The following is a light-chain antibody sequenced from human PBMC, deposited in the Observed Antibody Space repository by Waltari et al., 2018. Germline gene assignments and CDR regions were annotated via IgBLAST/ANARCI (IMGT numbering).Light chain of an antibody. J-gene: IGLJ2*01. CDR2: GNS. Sequence: YQVLPGTAPNLLIYGNSNRPPGVPDRFSGSKSGTSASLAITGLQAEDEADDYCQSYDSSLSGSLFGGGTKLTVL. V-gene: IGLV1-40*01. CDR3: QSYDSSLSGSL.